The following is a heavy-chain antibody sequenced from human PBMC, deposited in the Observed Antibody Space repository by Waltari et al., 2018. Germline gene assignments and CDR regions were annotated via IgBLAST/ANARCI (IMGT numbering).Heavy chain of an antibody. Sequence: QVQLQQWGAGLLKPSETLSLTCAVYGGSFSGYYWSWIRQPPGKGLEWIGELNHSGSTNYNPSLKVRVTISVDTSKNQFSLKLSSVTAADTAVYYCARGNYDFWSGFPIRFDYWGQGTLVTVSS. CDR3: ARGNYDFWSGFPIRFDY. CDR2: LNHSGST. CDR1: GGSFSGYY. D-gene: IGHD3-3*01. V-gene: IGHV4-34*01. J-gene: IGHJ4*02.